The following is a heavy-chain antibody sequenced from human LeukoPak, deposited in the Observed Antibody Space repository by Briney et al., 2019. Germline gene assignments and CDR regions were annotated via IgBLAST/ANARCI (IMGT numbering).Heavy chain of an antibody. J-gene: IGHJ4*02. Sequence: PGGSLRLSCAASGFSFSKYCMTWVRQVPGKGLEWVASIKFDGSEKYFVDSVKGRFTISRDNAENSLFLQMNSLSAEDTAVYYCARVYYQDSGSSYRHLDSWGQGTLVTVSS. V-gene: IGHV3-7*01. CDR3: ARVYYQDSGSSYRHLDS. CDR1: GFSFSKYC. D-gene: IGHD3-22*01. CDR2: IKFDGSEK.